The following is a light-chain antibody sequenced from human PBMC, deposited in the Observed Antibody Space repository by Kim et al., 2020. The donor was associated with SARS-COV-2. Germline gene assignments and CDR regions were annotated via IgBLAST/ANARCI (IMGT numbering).Light chain of an antibody. V-gene: IGKV3-11*01. Sequence: EIVLTQSPATLSLSPWERATLSCRASQSVSSNLAWYQQKPGQAPRLRIYDAYNRATGIPAKFSGSGSGTDFTLTISSLEPEDFAVYYCQPRSNWPITFGGGTKV. CDR3: QPRSNWPIT. J-gene: IGKJ4*01. CDR2: DAY. CDR1: QSVSSN.